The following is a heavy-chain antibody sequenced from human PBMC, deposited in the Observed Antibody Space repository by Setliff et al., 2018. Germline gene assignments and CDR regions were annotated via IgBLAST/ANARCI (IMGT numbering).Heavy chain of an antibody. CDR1: GGSISSSSYY. Sequence: SSETLSLTCTVSGGSISSSSYYWGWIRQPPGKGLEWIGSIYYSGSTYYNPSLKSRVTISVDTSKNQLSLKLSSETVADTAVYYCARDRREAFDIWGQGTMVTV. CDR2: IYYSGST. V-gene: IGHV4-39*02. CDR3: ARDRREAFDI. J-gene: IGHJ3*02.